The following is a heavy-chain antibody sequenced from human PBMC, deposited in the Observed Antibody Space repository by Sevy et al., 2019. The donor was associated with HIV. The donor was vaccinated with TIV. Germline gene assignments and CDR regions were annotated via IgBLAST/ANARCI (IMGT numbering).Heavy chain of an antibody. D-gene: IGHD1-1*01. V-gene: IGHV3-48*03. CDR2: ISTSGSNR. Sequence: GGSLRLSCAASGFIFSSFEMNWVHQAPGKGLEWVSSISTSGSNRYYADSVKGRVTISRDNAKKSLYLQMNSLRAEDTAIYFCAKRGGQYDLGMDVWGQGTTVTVSS. J-gene: IGHJ6*02. CDR3: AKRGGQYDLGMDV. CDR1: GFIFSSFE.